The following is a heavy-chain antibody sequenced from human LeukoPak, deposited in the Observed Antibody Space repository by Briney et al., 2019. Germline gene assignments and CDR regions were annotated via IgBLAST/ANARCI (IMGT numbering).Heavy chain of an antibody. V-gene: IGHV3-9*01. CDR2: INWISGRI. CDR1: GFTFDDYA. Sequence: PGGSLRLSCAASGFTFDDYAMHWVRHAPGKGLEWGSGINWISGRIGYADSVKGRFTISRDNAKNSLYLQMNSLRPEDTASYYCAKDLYSGNYCASFDYWGQGILVTASS. D-gene: IGHD1-26*01. J-gene: IGHJ4*02. CDR3: AKDLYSGNYCASFDY.